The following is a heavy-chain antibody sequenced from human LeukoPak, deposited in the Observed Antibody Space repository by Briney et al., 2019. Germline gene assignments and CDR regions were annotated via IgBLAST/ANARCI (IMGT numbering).Heavy chain of an antibody. Sequence: ASVKVSCKASGYTFTSYGISWVRQAPGQGLEWMGWISAYNGNTHYAQKVQGRVTMTTDTSTSTAYMELRSLRSDDTAVYYCARDSGRINYHDSSGYFYIWGQGTLVTVSS. CDR2: ISAYNGNT. V-gene: IGHV1-18*01. J-gene: IGHJ4*02. CDR3: ARDSGRINYHDSSGYFYI. D-gene: IGHD3-22*01. CDR1: GYTFTSYG.